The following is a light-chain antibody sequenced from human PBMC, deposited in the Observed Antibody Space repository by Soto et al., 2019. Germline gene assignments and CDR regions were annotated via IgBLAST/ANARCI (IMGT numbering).Light chain of an antibody. CDR2: AAS. CDR3: QKSYSTPRT. CDR1: QSISSY. V-gene: IGKV1-39*01. Sequence: DIQMTQSPSSLSASVGDRVTITCRASQSISSYLNWYQQKPGKAPKLLIYAASSLQSGVPSRFSGRGSGTDFTLCISSLQPEDFATYYCQKSYSTPRTFCQGTKLHIK. J-gene: IGKJ1*01.